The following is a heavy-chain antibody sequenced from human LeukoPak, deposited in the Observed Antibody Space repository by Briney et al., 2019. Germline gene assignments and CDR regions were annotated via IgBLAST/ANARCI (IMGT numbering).Heavy chain of an antibody. Sequence: PGGSLLLSCAASGFTFSSYWMHWVRQAPGKGLVWVSRINSDGSSTSYADSVKGRFTISRDNAKNTLYLQMNSLRAEDTAVYYCAKGGGYEAQYYYYYLDVWGKGTTVTISS. J-gene: IGHJ6*03. D-gene: IGHD5-12*01. CDR3: AKGGGYEAQYYYYYLDV. CDR1: GFTFSSYW. CDR2: INSDGSST. V-gene: IGHV3-74*01.